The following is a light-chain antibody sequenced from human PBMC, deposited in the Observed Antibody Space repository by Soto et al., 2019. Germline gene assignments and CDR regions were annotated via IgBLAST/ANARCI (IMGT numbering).Light chain of an antibody. J-gene: IGLJ3*02. CDR3: CSYADSNGGV. Sequence: QSALTQPASVSGSPGQSITISCTGTNSDVLSYDAVSWYQHHPGKAPQLIIYEGTKRPSGISNRFSGPKSGNMASLTISGLQAEDEADYYCCSYADSNGGVFGGGTKLTVL. CDR2: EGT. V-gene: IGLV2-23*01. CDR1: NSDVLSYDA.